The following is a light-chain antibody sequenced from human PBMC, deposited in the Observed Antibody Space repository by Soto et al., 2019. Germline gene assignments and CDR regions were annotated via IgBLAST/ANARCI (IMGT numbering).Light chain of an antibody. J-gene: IGLJ1*01. CDR3: NSYTSGSAIGV. V-gene: IGLV2-14*03. CDR2: DVT. CDR1: NY. Sequence: QSVLTQPASVSGSPGQSITIFCTGTNYVSWYQQHPGKAPKLLIFDVTHRPSGISDRFSGSKSGNTASLTISGLQAEDEADYYCNSYTSGSAIGVFGSGTKLTVL.